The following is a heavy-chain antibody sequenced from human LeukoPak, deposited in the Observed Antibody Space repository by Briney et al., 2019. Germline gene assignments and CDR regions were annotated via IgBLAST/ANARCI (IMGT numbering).Heavy chain of an antibody. J-gene: IGHJ4*02. Sequence: PGGSLRLSCGASGFTFSSYAMSWVRQAPGKGLEWVSAIGSGTYYADSVKGRFTISRDNAKNTLYLQMNSLGAEDTAVYYCARVVGSVVTYDYWGQGALVTVSS. V-gene: IGHV3-23*01. CDR2: IGSGT. CDR3: ARVVGSVVTYDY. CDR1: GFTFSSYA. D-gene: IGHD2-21*02.